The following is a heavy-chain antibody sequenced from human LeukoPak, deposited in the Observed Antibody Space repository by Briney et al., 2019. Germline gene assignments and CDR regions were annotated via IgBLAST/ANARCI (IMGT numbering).Heavy chain of an antibody. V-gene: IGHV4-59*08. CDR1: GGSISSLY. Sequence: SETLSLTCTVSGGSISSLYWSWIRQPPGKGLGWIGYIYYSGSTNYNPSLKSRVTISVDTSKNQFSLKLSSVTAADTAVYYCARHEYSSSTNFDYWGQGTLVTVSS. J-gene: IGHJ4*02. D-gene: IGHD6-13*01. CDR2: IYYSGST. CDR3: ARHEYSSSTNFDY.